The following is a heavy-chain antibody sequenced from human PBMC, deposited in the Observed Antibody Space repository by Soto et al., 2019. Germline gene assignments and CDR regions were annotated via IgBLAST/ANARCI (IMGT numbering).Heavy chain of an antibody. D-gene: IGHD3-3*01. CDR1: GYTFTSYD. CDR3: ARSKGSYYDFWSAYGHNDY. V-gene: IGHV1-8*01. CDR2: MNPNSGNT. Sequence: GASVNVSCKASGYTFTSYDFNWVREAAGQGLEWMGWMNPNSGNTGYAQKFQGRVTMTRNTSISTAYMELSSLRSEDTAVYYCARSKGSYYDFWSAYGHNDYWGQGTLVTVSS. J-gene: IGHJ4*02.